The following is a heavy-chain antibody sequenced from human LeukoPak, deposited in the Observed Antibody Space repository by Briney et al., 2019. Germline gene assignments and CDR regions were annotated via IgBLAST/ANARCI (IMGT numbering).Heavy chain of an antibody. V-gene: IGHV1-2*02. Sequence: GASVKVSCKASGYTFTGYYMHWVRQAPGQGLEGMGWINPNSGGTNYAQKFQGRVTMTRDTSISTAYMELSRLRSDDTAVYYCARGGLLRYCSSTSCPRGAFDIWGQGTMVTVSS. CDR1: GYTFTGYY. D-gene: IGHD2-2*01. CDR2: INPNSGGT. J-gene: IGHJ3*02. CDR3: ARGGLLRYCSSTSCPRGAFDI.